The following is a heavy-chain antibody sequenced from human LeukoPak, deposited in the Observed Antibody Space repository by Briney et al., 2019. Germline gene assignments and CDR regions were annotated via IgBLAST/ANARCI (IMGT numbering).Heavy chain of an antibody. CDR3: ASDAIDLAFWGFIVTDYYYGIDY. V-gene: IGHV1-18*04. CDR2: ITPYNDNK. CDR1: GSRFTSYW. Sequence: NFSCECSGSRFTSYWIRLGRPAPQQRLEWMWWITPYNDNKNYAKMFLGRVTITTHTPASTANMELRSLRTDDSAVYYCASDAIDLAFWGFIVTDYYYGIDYWGQGTMVTVSS. D-gene: IGHD3-16*02. J-gene: IGHJ6*02.